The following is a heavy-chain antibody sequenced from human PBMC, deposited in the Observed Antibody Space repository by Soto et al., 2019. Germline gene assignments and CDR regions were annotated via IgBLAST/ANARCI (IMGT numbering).Heavy chain of an antibody. CDR2: IMPFVGDG. D-gene: IGHD3-22*01. CDR3: ARERAGYYSHFVY. V-gene: IGHV1-69*01. J-gene: IGHJ4*02. Sequence: QVYLVQSGAEVKKPGSSGKVSCKALRGTFTNYAFSWVRQAHGQGLEWMGGIMPFVGDGNYAQKFQGRINITADEFTSSVYLELTNLTSEDTAVYYCARERAGYYSHFVYWGQGTLVTVSS. CDR1: RGTFTNYA.